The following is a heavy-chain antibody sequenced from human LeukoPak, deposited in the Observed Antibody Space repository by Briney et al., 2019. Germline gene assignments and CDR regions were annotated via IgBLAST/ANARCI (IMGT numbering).Heavy chain of an antibody. J-gene: IGHJ4*02. CDR1: GITIDDNG. D-gene: IGHD6-13*01. Sequence: PGGSLRLSCAASGITIDDNGMSWVRQAPGKGLEWVSYNNWNGGSTGYADSVRGRFTISRDNAKNSLYLQMNSLRAEDTALYYCARKSSSSWQAYFDYWGQGTLVTVSS. V-gene: IGHV3-20*04. CDR2: NNWNGGST. CDR3: ARKSSSSWQAYFDY.